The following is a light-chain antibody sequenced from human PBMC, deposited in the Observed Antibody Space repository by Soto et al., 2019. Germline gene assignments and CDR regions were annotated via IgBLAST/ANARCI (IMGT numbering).Light chain of an antibody. Sequence: DIQMPQSHSTLSASVVDRFIITCRASQTISTWVAWYQHKTGRAPTLLIYDASSLESGVPSRFSGGGSGTEFTLTIRSLQPDDFATYYCQQYNSYSSITFGQGPRLEIK. CDR3: QQYNSYSSIT. CDR1: QTISTW. J-gene: IGKJ5*01. V-gene: IGKV1-5*01. CDR2: DAS.